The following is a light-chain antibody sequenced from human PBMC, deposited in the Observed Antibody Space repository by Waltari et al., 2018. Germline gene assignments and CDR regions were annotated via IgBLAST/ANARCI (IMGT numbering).Light chain of an antibody. CDR3: SSYTTSSAPGV. J-gene: IGLJ1*01. Sequence: QSALTPPASVSGPPGQSITISCPGTTSDVGSYHLVSLYQQHPGEAPHLIIYEVSNRPSGISNRFSASKSGNTASLTISGLQAEDEADYYCSSYTTSSAPGVFGTGTRVTVL. CDR1: TSDVGSYHL. CDR2: EVS. V-gene: IGLV2-14*01.